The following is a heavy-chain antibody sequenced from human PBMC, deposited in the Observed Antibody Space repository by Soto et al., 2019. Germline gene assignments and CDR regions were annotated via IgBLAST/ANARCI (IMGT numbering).Heavy chain of an antibody. V-gene: IGHV4-31*03. J-gene: IGHJ4*02. CDR3: ARDAPGVAPY. Sequence: SETLSLTCTVSGGSIIDGQTYLNWIRQHPERGLEWMGYINYRGATNYSPALKSRILISIDTPKNQFSLRLSSVTAAGTAVYYCARDAPGVAPYWGQGTLVTVSS. D-gene: IGHD2-15*01. CDR2: INYRGAT. CDR1: GGSIIDGQTY.